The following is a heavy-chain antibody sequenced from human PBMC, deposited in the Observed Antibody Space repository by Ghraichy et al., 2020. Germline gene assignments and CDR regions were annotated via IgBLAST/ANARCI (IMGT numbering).Heavy chain of an antibody. CDR1: GFTFSTYS. D-gene: IGHD6-19*01. CDR2: ISSSSSTI. Sequence: GGSLRLSCAASGFTFSTYSMNWVRQAPGKGLEWVSYISSSSSTIYYADSVKGRFTISRDNARNSLYLQMNSLRAEDTAMYYCARDGGAVAGTSELYWGQGTLVTVSS. V-gene: IGHV3-48*04. J-gene: IGHJ4*02. CDR3: ARDGGAVAGTSELY.